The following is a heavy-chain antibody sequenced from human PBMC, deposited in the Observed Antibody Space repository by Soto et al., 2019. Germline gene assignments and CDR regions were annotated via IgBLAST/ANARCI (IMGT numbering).Heavy chain of an antibody. D-gene: IGHD1-26*01. J-gene: IGHJ4*02. CDR2: IRNKANSYST. CDR1: GFTFSDHY. CDR3: ARYSGSYSRGLDY. Sequence: LRLSCAASGFTFSDHYMEWVRQAPGKGLEWVGRIRNKANSYSTEYAASVKGRFTISRDDSMNSLYLQMNSLKTEDTAVFYCARYSGSYSRGLDYWGQGTPVTVSS. V-gene: IGHV3-72*01.